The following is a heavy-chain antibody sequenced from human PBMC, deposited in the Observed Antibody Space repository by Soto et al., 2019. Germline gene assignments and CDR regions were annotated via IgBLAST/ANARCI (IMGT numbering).Heavy chain of an antibody. J-gene: IGHJ3*01. CDR3: VKAQERSAQYFAVVITAFDF. CDR1: GFSFRTYG. Sequence: ESGGGVVQPGRSLRLSCATSGFSFRTYGIHWVRQAPGKGLEWVAVISHDGNSHHLADSVRGRFTISRDNSKNTVFLHMTSLRREDSAVYHCVKAQERSAQYFAVVITAFDFWGQGTMVTVSS. D-gene: IGHD3-22*01. V-gene: IGHV3-30*18. CDR2: ISHDGNSH.